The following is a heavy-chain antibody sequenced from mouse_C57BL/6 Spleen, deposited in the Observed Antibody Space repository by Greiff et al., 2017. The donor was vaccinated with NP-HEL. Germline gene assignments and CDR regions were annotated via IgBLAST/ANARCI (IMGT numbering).Heavy chain of an antibody. Sequence: VQLQQSGAELVKPGASVKISCKASGYAFSSYWMNWVKQRPGKGLEWIGQIYPGDGDTNYNGKFKGKATLTADKSSSTAYMQLSSLTSEDSAVYFCARDYYGSTHLLYAMDYWGQGTSVTVSS. J-gene: IGHJ4*01. CDR2: IYPGDGDT. D-gene: IGHD1-1*01. V-gene: IGHV1-80*01. CDR1: GYAFSSYW. CDR3: ARDYYGSTHLLYAMDY.